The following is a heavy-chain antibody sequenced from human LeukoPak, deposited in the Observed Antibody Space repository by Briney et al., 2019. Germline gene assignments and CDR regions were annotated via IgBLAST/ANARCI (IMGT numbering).Heavy chain of an antibody. Sequence: PVGSLRLSCAASGFTFSSYSMNWVRQAPGKGLEWVSSISSSSSYIYYADSVKGRFTISRDNAKNSLYLQMNSLRAEDTAVYYCARESDYYYDSSGYYYGLSDYYYGMDVWGQGTTVTVSS. CDR2: ISSSSSYI. D-gene: IGHD3-22*01. CDR1: GFTFSSYS. CDR3: ARESDYYYDSSGYYYGLSDYYYGMDV. V-gene: IGHV3-21*01. J-gene: IGHJ6*02.